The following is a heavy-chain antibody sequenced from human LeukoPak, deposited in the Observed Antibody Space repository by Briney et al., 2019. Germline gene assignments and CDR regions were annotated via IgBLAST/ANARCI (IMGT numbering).Heavy chain of an antibody. CDR1: GFTFSSYV. CDR2: ISADGRKQ. CDR3: AREYSGRGYLDY. D-gene: IGHD5-12*01. V-gene: IGHV3-30-3*01. J-gene: IGHJ4*02. Sequence: GGSLRLSCAASGFTFSSYVMSWVRQAPGKGLEWVVVISADGRKQYFADSVKGRFTISRDNSKNTLYLQMNSLRHEDTAVYYCAREYSGRGYLDYWGQGTLVTVSS.